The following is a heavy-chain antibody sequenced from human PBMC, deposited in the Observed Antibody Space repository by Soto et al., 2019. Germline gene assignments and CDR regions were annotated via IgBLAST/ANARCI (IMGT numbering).Heavy chain of an antibody. CDR3: ARGGLEHALDV. CDR1: GFTFSNYW. V-gene: IGHV3-74*03. D-gene: IGHD3-3*01. Sequence: EVQLVESGGGLVQPGGSLRLSCAASGFTFSNYWMYWVRQAPGKGLVWVSRVNNDGTDTTHADSVKGRFTISRDNAENTLYLQMNSLRVDDTAVYYCARGGLEHALDVWGQGSTVTVSS. CDR2: VNNDGTDT. J-gene: IGHJ6*02.